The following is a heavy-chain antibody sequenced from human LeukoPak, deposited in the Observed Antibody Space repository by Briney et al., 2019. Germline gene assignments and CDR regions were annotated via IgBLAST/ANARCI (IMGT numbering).Heavy chain of an antibody. CDR3: VEDRYYDNSAYRAFDP. J-gene: IGHJ5*02. CDR2: ISGGGAST. Sequence: GGSLRLSCAASGFTFGNYAMNWVRQAPGKGLEWVSGISGGGASTYYADSVKGRFTISRDNSKNTLYLQMNSLRAEDTALYYCVEDRYYDNSAYRAFDPWGQGTLVTVSS. D-gene: IGHD3-22*01. CDR1: GFTFGNYA. V-gene: IGHV3-23*01.